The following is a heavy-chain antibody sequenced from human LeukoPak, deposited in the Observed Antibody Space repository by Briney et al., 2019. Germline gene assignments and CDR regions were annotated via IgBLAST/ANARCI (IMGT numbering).Heavy chain of an antibody. CDR2: ISGSGGST. V-gene: IGHV3-23*01. J-gene: IGHJ5*02. CDR3: AKDYQLPYPAWFDP. D-gene: IGHD2-2*01. Sequence: GGSLRLSCEASGFSFSSHSMNWVRQAPGKGLEWVSAISGSGGSTYYADSVKGRFTISRDNSKNTLYLQMNGLRAEDTAVYYCAKDYQLPYPAWFDPWGQGTLVTVSS. CDR1: GFSFSSHS.